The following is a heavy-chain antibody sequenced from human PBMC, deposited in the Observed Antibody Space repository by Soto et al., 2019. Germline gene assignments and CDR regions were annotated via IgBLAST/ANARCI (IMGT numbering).Heavy chain of an antibody. CDR1: GVSLSTSGVG. CDR3: AHRVTVDNPAGFDY. Sequence: QITLRESGPTLVKPAQTLTLTCNVSGVSLSTSGVGMSWSRQPPGKAPEWLALIFWDGDTRYRPSLRNRLTITQDTSKNQVVLKFTDMDPVDTGTDYCAHRVTVDNPAGFDYLGPGSLVPVTS. D-gene: IGHD5-12*01. J-gene: IGHJ4*02. V-gene: IGHV2-5*02. CDR2: IFWDGDT.